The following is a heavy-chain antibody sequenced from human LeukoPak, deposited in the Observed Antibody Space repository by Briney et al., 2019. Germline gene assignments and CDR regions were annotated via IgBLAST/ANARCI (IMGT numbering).Heavy chain of an antibody. V-gene: IGHV4-34*01. Sequence: SETLSLTCAVYGGSFSGYYWSWIRQPPGKGLEWIGEITHSGSTNYNPSLKSRVTISVDTSKNQFSLKLSSVTAADTAVYYCARGRMTIFGVATFDPWGQGTLVTVSS. D-gene: IGHD3-3*01. J-gene: IGHJ5*02. CDR2: ITHSGST. CDR3: ARGRMTIFGVATFDP. CDR1: GGSFSGYY.